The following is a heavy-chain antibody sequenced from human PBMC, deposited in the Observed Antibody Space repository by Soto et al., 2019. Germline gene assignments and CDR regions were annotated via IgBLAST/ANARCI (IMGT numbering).Heavy chain of an antibody. D-gene: IGHD3-16*02. CDR2: IYYSGST. V-gene: IGHV4-59*01. J-gene: IGHJ3*02. Sequence: SETLSLTCTVSGGSISSYYWSLIRQPPGKGLEWFGYIYYSGSTNYNPSLKSRVTISVDTSKNQFSLKLSSVTAADTAVYYCARGHDYIWGSYRLLSPHAFDIWGQGTMVTVSS. CDR3: ARGHDYIWGSYRLLSPHAFDI. CDR1: GGSISSYY.